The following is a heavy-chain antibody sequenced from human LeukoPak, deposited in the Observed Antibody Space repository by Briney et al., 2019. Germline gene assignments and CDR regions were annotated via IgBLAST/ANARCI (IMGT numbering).Heavy chain of an antibody. CDR1: GFTFSSYA. V-gene: IGHV3-30*01. J-gene: IGHJ3*02. Sequence: PGRSLRLSCAASGFTFSSYAMHWVRQAPGKGLEWVAVISYDGSNKCYADSVKGRFTISRDNPKNTLYLQMNSLRAEDTAVYYCARVGELYCSSTSCYTGDAFDIWGQGTMVTVSS. CDR2: ISYDGSNK. D-gene: IGHD2-2*02. CDR3: ARVGELYCSSTSCYTGDAFDI.